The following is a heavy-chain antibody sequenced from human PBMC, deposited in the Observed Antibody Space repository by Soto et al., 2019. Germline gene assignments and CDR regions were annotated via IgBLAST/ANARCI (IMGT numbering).Heavy chain of an antibody. CDR3: ARTTGRHLDF. J-gene: IGHJ4*02. Sequence: SETLSLTCTVSGGSISSGGYYWGWVRQPPGKGLEWIGNIDYSGTAYFNPSLGTRVTFPVDTSKNQFSLTLYSVTAADTAVYYCARTTGRHLDFWGQGILVTVSS. CDR2: IDYSGTA. D-gene: IGHD4-4*01. CDR1: GGSISSGGYY. V-gene: IGHV4-39*01.